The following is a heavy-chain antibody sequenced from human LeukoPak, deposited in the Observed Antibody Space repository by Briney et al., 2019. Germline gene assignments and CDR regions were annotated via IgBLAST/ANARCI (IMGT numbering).Heavy chain of an antibody. V-gene: IGHV4-4*02. Sequence: TSETLSLTCGVSGGSISGTNWWSWVRQPPGQGLEWIGEISLRGLTNYNPSLRSRLTMSLDESKNQVSLNLTSVTAADTAVYYCASGRLYDYVWGSYRWWGQGTLVTVSS. CDR3: ASGRLYDYVWGSYRW. CDR1: GGSISGTNW. J-gene: IGHJ4*02. D-gene: IGHD3-16*02. CDR2: ISLRGLT.